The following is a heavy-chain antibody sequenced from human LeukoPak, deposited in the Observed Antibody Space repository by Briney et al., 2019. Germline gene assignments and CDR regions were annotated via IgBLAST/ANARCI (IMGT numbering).Heavy chain of an antibody. CDR2: IRFDGSIK. D-gene: IGHD4-11*01. V-gene: IGHV3-30*02. CDR1: GFIFSGYS. CDR3: AKEGRPPGTDNYSNWLFDDY. J-gene: IGHJ4*02. Sequence: GGSLRLSCAASGFIFSGYSMNWVRQAPGKGLEWVAFIRFDGSIKYYAESVKGRFTISRDNSKNTLYVQMNSLRDEDTAVYYCAKEGRPPGTDNYSNWLFDDYWGQGTLVTVSS.